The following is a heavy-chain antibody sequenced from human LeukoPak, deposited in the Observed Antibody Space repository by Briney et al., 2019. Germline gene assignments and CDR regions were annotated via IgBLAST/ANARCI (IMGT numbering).Heavy chain of an antibody. J-gene: IGHJ5*02. Sequence: SETLSLTCTVSGGSISSGTYYWGWIRQPPGKGLEWIGSIYYSGTTYYNPSLKSRVTISGDTSKNQFSLKLSSVTAADTALYYCARDWWSGYYNWFDPWGQGTLVTVSS. D-gene: IGHD3-3*01. CDR2: IYYSGTT. CDR1: GGSISSGTYY. CDR3: ARDWWSGYYNWFDP. V-gene: IGHV4-39*07.